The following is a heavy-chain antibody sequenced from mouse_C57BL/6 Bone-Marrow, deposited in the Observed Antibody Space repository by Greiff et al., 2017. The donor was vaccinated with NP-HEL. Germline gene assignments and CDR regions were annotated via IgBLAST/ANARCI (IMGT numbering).Heavy chain of an antibody. CDR2: IYPRSGNT. CDR1: GYTFTSYG. CDR3: ARLKLGQDYFDY. J-gene: IGHJ2*01. V-gene: IGHV1-81*01. Sequence: QVQLQQSGAELARPGASVKLSCKASGYTFTSYGISWVKQRTGQGLEWIGEIYPRSGNTYYNEKFKGKATLTADKSSSTAYMELRSLTSEDSAVYFCARLKLGQDYFDYWGQGTTLTVSS. D-gene: IGHD4-1*01.